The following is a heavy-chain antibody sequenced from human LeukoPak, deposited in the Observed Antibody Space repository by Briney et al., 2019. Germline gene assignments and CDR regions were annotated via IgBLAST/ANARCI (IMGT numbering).Heavy chain of an antibody. CDR1: GFTFSSYS. J-gene: IGHJ4*02. D-gene: IGHD6-19*01. CDR3: ARSQWLADFDY. V-gene: IGHV3-48*01. Sequence: PGGSLRLSCAASGFTFSSYSMNWVRQAPGKGLEWVSYISSSSSTIYYADPVKGRFTISRDNAKNSLYLQMNSLRAEDTAVYYCARSQWLADFDYWGQGTLVTVSS. CDR2: ISSSSSTI.